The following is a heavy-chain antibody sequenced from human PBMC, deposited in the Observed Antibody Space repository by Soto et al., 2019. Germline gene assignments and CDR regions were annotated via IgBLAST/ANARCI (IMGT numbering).Heavy chain of an antibody. Sequence: GGSLRLSCGTSGFTFANYAMHWVRQAPGKGLEWVAVISYDGSNKYYADSVKGRFTISRDNSKNTLYLQMNSLRAEDTAVYYCARDLHPIAAAGGLSYYGMDVWGQGTTVTVSS. CDR3: ARDLHPIAAAGGLSYYGMDV. J-gene: IGHJ6*02. D-gene: IGHD6-13*01. CDR1: GFTFANYA. V-gene: IGHV3-30-3*01. CDR2: ISYDGSNK.